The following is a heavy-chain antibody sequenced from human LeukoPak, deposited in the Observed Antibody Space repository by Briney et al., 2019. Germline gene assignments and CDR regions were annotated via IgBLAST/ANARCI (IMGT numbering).Heavy chain of an antibody. CDR1: GYTFTGYY. V-gene: IGHV1-2*02. CDR2: INPNSGGT. CDR3: ARPRWLRPGAEYFQH. Sequence: GASVKVSCKASGYTFTGYYMHWVRQAPGQGLEWMGWINPNSGGTNYAQKFQGRVTMTRDTSISTAYMELSRLRSDDTAVYYCARPRWLRPGAEYFQHWGQGTLVTVSS. D-gene: IGHD6-19*01. J-gene: IGHJ1*01.